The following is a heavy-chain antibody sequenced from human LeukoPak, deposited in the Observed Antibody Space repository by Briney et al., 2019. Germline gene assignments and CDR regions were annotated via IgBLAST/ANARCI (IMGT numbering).Heavy chain of an antibody. J-gene: IGHJ4*02. CDR2: INHSGST. Sequence: PSETLSLTCAVSGGSISSGGYSWSWIRQPPGKGLEWIGEINHSGSTNYNPSLKSRVTISVDTSKNQFSLKLSSVTAADTAVYYCARGGSGRRFWIHWGQGTLVTVSS. CDR1: GGSISSGGYS. V-gene: IGHV4-34*01. CDR3: ARGGSGRRFWIH. D-gene: IGHD3-10*01.